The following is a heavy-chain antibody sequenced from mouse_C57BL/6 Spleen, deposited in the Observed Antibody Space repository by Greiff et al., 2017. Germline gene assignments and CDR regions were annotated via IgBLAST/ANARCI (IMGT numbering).Heavy chain of an antibody. Sequence: QVHVKQSGAELVKPGASVKLSCKASGYTFTSYWMHWVKQRPGQGLEWIGMIHPNSGSTNYNEKFKSKATLTVDKSSSTAYMQLSSLTSEDSAVYYCARSRAYYGSSLRYFDVWGTGTTVTVSS. CDR2: IHPNSGST. CDR1: GYTFTSYW. D-gene: IGHD1-1*01. V-gene: IGHV1-64*01. CDR3: ARSRAYYGSSLRYFDV. J-gene: IGHJ1*03.